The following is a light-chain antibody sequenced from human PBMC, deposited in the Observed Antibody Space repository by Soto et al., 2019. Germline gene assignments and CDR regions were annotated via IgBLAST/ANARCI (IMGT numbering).Light chain of an antibody. CDR3: QSYDSSPSPYV. Sequence: QSVLTQPPSVSGAPRQRVTISCTGSNSNIGAGYDVHWYQQLPGTAPKLLIYGNSNRPSGVPDRFSGSKSGTSASLAITGLQAEDEADYYCQSYDSSPSPYVFGTGTKLTVL. CDR1: NSNIGAGYD. J-gene: IGLJ1*01. CDR2: GNS. V-gene: IGLV1-40*01.